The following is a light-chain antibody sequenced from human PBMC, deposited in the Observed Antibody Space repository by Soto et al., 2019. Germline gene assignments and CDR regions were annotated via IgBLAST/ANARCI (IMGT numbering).Light chain of an antibody. Sequence: DIVMTQSPDSLAVSLGERATINCKSSQRVLYSSNNKNYLAWYQQKPGQPPKALIYWPSTRESGVPDRFSGSGSGTDFTLTISSLQAEDVAVYYCQQYYTTPWTFGQGTKVDIK. CDR3: QQYYTTPWT. V-gene: IGKV4-1*01. CDR2: WPS. J-gene: IGKJ1*01. CDR1: QRVLYSSNNKNY.